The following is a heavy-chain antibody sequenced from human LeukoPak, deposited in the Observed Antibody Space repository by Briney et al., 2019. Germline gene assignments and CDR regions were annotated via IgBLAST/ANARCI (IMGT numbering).Heavy chain of an antibody. CDR3: ARVPKRGYSYGNYFDY. CDR2: IYYNGNT. Sequence: SETLSLTCIVSGDSINGYYWTWIRQPPGKGLEWIGNIYYNGNTNYNPSLKSRVTISVDTSKNQFSLKLSSVTAAGTAVYYCARVPKRGYSYGNYFDYWGQGTLVTVSS. J-gene: IGHJ4*02. D-gene: IGHD5-18*01. CDR1: GDSINGYY. V-gene: IGHV4-59*12.